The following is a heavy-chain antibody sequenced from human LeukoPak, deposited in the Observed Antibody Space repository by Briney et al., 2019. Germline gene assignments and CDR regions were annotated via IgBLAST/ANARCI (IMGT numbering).Heavy chain of an antibody. CDR1: GFTFSSYA. Sequence: GGSLRLSCAASGFTFSSYAMSWVRQAPGKGLEWVSAICGSGGSTYYAHSVKGRFTISRENSKNTLYLQMNSLRAEDTAVYYCAKDQGYNWNDVGAFDIWGQGTMVTVSS. J-gene: IGHJ3*02. D-gene: IGHD1-20*01. CDR2: ICGSGGST. V-gene: IGHV3-23*01. CDR3: AKDQGYNWNDVGAFDI.